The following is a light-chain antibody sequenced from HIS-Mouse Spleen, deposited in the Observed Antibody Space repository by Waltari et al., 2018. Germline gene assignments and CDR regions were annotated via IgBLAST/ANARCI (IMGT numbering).Light chain of an antibody. Sequence: QSALTQPASVSGSPGQSITIPFTGTSSDVGRYNLVPWYQQHPGKAPKLMIYEGSKRPSGVSNRFSGSKSGNTASLTISGLQAEDEADYYCSSYTSSSTLVFGGGTKLTVL. CDR2: EGS. CDR1: SSDVGRYNL. CDR3: SSYTSSSTLV. J-gene: IGLJ2*01. V-gene: IGLV2-14*02.